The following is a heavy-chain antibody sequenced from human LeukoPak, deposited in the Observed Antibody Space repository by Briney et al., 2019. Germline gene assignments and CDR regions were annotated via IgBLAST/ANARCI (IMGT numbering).Heavy chain of an antibody. Sequence: SETLSLTCTVSGGSISSSSYYWGWIRQTPGKGLEWIGYIYYSGSTNYNPSLKSRVTISVDTSKNQFSLKLSSVTAADTAVYYCARGILYSSSYFDYWGQRTLVTVSS. CDR2: IYYSGST. J-gene: IGHJ4*02. V-gene: IGHV4-61*05. D-gene: IGHD6-6*01. CDR3: ARGILYSSSYFDY. CDR1: GGSISSSSYY.